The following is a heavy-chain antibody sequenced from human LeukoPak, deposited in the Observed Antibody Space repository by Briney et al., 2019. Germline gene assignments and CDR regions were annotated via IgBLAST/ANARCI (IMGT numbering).Heavy chain of an antibody. Sequence: SETLSLTCAVYGGSFSGYYWRWIRQPPGKGLEWIGEINHSGSTNYNPSLKSRVTISVDTSKNQFSLKLSSVTAADTAVYYCARDKFSGSRSTPYHFDSWGQGTLVIVSS. CDR3: ARDKFSGSRSTPYHFDS. CDR2: INHSGST. D-gene: IGHD6-13*01. V-gene: IGHV4-34*01. J-gene: IGHJ4*02. CDR1: GGSFSGYY.